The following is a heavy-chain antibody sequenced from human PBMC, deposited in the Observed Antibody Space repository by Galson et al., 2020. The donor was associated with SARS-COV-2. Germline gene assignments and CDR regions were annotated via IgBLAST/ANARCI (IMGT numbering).Heavy chain of an antibody. CDR2: ISWNSGSI. CDR3: AKVGATTFFDY. J-gene: IGHJ4*02. CDR1: GFTFDDYA. Sequence: GGSLRLSCAASGFTFDDYAMHWVRQAPGKGLEWVSGISWNSGSIGYADSVKGRFTISRDNAKNSLYLQMNSLRAEDTALYYCAKVGATTFFDYWGQGTLVTVSS. V-gene: IGHV3-9*01. D-gene: IGHD1-26*01.